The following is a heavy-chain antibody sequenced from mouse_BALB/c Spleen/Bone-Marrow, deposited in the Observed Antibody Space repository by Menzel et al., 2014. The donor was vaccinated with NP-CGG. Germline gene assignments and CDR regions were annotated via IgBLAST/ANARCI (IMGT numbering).Heavy chain of an antibody. Sequence: EVQLQQSGAELVKPGASVKLSCTASGFNIKDTYIHWVKQRPEQGLEWIGRIDPANGNTKYDPKFQGKATITADTSSNTAYLQLSGLTSEDTAVYYCARRSDYEDYWGQGTTLTVSS. V-gene: IGHV14-3*02. CDR2: IDPANGNT. CDR1: GFNIKDTY. CDR3: ARRSDYEDY. D-gene: IGHD2-4*01. J-gene: IGHJ2*01.